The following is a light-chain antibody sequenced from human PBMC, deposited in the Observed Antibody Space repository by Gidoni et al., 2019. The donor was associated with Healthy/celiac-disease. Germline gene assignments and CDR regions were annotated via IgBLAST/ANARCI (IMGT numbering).Light chain of an antibody. CDR2: KDS. CDR1: KLGNKY. J-gene: IGLJ2*01. CDR3: QAWDSSTSVV. V-gene: IGLV3-1*01. Sequence: SYELTQTPSVSVSPGETASITCSGDKLGNKYACWYQQKPGQSPVLVIYKDSQRPSGIPERFSGSNSGSTATLTISGTQAMDEADYYCQAWDSSTSVVFGGGTKLIVL.